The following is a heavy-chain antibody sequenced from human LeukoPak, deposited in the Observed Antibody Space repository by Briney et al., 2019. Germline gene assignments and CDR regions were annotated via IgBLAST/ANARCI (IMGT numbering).Heavy chain of an antibody. CDR2: ISSSSSYI. CDR3: ARDRGTMIVVGRYFDL. V-gene: IGHV3-21*01. J-gene: IGHJ2*01. D-gene: IGHD3-22*01. Sequence: PGGSLRLSCAASGFTFSSYSMNWVRQAPGKGLEWVSSISSSSSYIYYADSVKGRFTISRDNAKNTLYLQMNSLRAEDTAVYYCARDRGTMIVVGRYFDLWGRGTLVTVSS. CDR1: GFTFSSYS.